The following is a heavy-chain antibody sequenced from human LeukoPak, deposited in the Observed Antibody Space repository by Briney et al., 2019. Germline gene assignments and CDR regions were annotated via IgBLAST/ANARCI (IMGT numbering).Heavy chain of an antibody. Sequence: PGGSLRLSCAASGFAFSSYWMSWVRQPPGKGLEWVANIKHDGSEKYYVDSVKGRFTISRDNAKNSLYLQMNSLRAEYTAVYYCARVGTAEGTLEDYWGQGTLVTVSS. CDR3: ARVGTAEGTLEDY. V-gene: IGHV3-7*01. J-gene: IGHJ4*02. CDR1: GFAFSSYW. D-gene: IGHD6-13*01. CDR2: IKHDGSEK.